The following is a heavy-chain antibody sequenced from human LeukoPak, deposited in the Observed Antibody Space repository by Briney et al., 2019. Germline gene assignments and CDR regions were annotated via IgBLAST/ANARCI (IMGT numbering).Heavy chain of an antibody. CDR3: TVEAGRFDY. CDR2: IKQDGTEK. Sequence: GGSLRLSCAASGFTFTTYWLGWVRQPPGKGLEWVANIKQDGTEKYYVDSVKGRFTISRDNAENSLYLQMNSLRAEDTAVYYCTVEAGRFDYWGQGTLVTVSS. J-gene: IGHJ4*02. CDR1: GFTFTTYW. V-gene: IGHV3-7*01. D-gene: IGHD3-10*01.